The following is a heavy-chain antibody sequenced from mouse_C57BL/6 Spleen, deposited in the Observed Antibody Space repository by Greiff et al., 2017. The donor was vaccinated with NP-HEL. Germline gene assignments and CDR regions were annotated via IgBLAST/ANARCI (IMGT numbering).Heavy chain of an antibody. D-gene: IGHD2-4*01. CDR3: TREGAYDYDGAYYFDY. J-gene: IGHJ2*01. V-gene: IGHV1-15*01. Sequence: VQLQQSGAELVRPGASVTLSCKASGYTFTDYEMHWVKQTPVHGLEWIGAIDPETGGTAYNQKFKGKAILTADKSSSTAYMELRSLTSEDSAVYYCTREGAYDYDGAYYFDYWGQGTTLTVSS. CDR2: IDPETGGT. CDR1: GYTFTDYE.